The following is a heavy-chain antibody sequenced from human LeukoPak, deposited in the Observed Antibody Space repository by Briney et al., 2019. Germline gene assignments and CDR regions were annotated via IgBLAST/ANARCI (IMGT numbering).Heavy chain of an antibody. J-gene: IGHJ5*02. V-gene: IGHV1-2*02. D-gene: IGHD1-26*01. CDR1: GYTFTGYY. Sequence: ASVKVSCKASGYTFTGYYMHWVRQAPGQGLEWMGWINPNSGGTNYAQKVQGRVTMTTDTSTSTAYMELRSLRSDDTAVYYCARVKGIVGATNGYNWFDPWGQGTLVTVSS. CDR3: ARVKGIVGATNGYNWFDP. CDR2: INPNSGGT.